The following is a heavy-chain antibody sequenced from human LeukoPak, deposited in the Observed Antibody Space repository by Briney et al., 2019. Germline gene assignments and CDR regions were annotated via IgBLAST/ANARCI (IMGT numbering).Heavy chain of an antibody. Sequence: GASVKVSCKASGYTFTDYYMHWVRQAPGQGLEWMGRINPNSGDTNYAQKFQGRVTMTRDTSISTAYMEPSRLRSDDTAIYYCARGSGHGHHFEYRGQGSLVTVSS. J-gene: IGHJ4*02. CDR2: INPNSGDT. CDR3: ARGSGHGHHFEY. CDR1: GYTFTDYY. V-gene: IGHV1-2*06. D-gene: IGHD3-10*01.